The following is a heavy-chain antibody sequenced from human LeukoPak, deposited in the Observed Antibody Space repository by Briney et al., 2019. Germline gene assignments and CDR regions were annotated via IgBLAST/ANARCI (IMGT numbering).Heavy chain of an antibody. D-gene: IGHD3-10*01. CDR2: IIPIFGTA. V-gene: IGHV1-69*05. Sequence: SVKVSCKASGGTFSSYAISWVRQAPGQGLEWMGRIIPIFGTANYAQKFQGRVTITTDESTSTAYMELSSLRSEDTAVYYCARATRGYGSGSYVYWGQGTLVTVSS. CDR1: GGTFSSYA. J-gene: IGHJ4*02. CDR3: ARATRGYGSGSYVY.